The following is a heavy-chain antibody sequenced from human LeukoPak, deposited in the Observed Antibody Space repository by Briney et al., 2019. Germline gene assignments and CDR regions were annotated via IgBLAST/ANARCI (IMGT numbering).Heavy chain of an antibody. Sequence: PGGSMRLSCAASGFTFSSYTMHWVRQAPGKGLEWVSAISGSGGNTYYADSVKGRFTISRDNSKNTLYLQMNSLRAEDTAVYYCAKDRRAGSYDYWGQGTLVTVSS. J-gene: IGHJ4*02. D-gene: IGHD3-10*01. V-gene: IGHV3-23*01. CDR3: AKDRRAGSYDY. CDR2: ISGSGGNT. CDR1: GFTFSSYT.